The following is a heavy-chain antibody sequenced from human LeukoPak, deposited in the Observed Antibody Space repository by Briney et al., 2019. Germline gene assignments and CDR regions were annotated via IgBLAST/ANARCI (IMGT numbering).Heavy chain of an antibody. Sequence: SETLSLTCTVSGVSISTYYWSWIRQPAGKGLELIGRITTSGSTNYTPSLKSRVTMLVDTSKNQFSLKLSSVTAADTAVYYCARDGSTTSFSNFYYYYYGMDVWGQGTTVTVSS. J-gene: IGHJ6*02. V-gene: IGHV4-4*07. D-gene: IGHD2/OR15-2a*01. CDR3: ARDGSTTSFSNFYYYYYGMDV. CDR1: GVSISTYY. CDR2: ITTSGST.